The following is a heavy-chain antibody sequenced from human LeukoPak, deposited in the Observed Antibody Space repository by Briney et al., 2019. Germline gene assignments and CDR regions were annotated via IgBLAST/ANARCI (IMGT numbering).Heavy chain of an antibody. CDR2: IYYSGST. J-gene: IGHJ4*02. CDR3: ARVEGAGRGVFDY. D-gene: IGHD2-8*02. CDR1: GGSISRGGYY. V-gene: IGHV4-31*03. Sequence: SQTLSLTCTVSGGSISRGGYYWSWIRQHPGKGLEWIGYIYYSGSTYYNPSLKSRVTISVDTSKNQFSLKLSSVTAADTAVYYCARVEGAGRGVFDYWGQGTLVTVSS.